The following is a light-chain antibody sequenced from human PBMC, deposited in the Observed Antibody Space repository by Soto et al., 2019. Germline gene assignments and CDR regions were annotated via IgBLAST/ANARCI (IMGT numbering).Light chain of an antibody. J-gene: IGKJ4*01. CDR1: QSVSSY. V-gene: IGKV3-11*01. CDR3: QHRYNWPLT. Sequence: EIVLTQSPGTLSLSSGERATLSCRASQSVSSYLAWYQQKPGQAPRLLIYDASNRATGIPARFSGSGSGTDFTLTISSLEPEDFAVYYCQHRYNWPLTFGGGTKVDIK. CDR2: DAS.